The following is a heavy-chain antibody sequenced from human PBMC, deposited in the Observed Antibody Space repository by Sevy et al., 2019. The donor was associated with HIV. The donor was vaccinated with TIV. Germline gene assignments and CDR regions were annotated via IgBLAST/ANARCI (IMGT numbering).Heavy chain of an antibody. CDR1: GYTFTGYY. V-gene: IGHV1-2*06. Sequence: APVKVSCKASGYTFTGYYMHWVRQAPGQGLEWMGRINPNSGGTNYAQKFQGRVTMSRDTSISTAYMELSRLRSDDTAVYFCARVLDIVPYGGDDYWGQGTLVTVSS. CDR2: INPNSGGT. CDR3: ARVLDIVPYGGDDY. D-gene: IGHD5-12*01. J-gene: IGHJ4*02.